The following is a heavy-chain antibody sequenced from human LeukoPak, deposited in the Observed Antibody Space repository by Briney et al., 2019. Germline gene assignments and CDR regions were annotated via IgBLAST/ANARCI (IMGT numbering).Heavy chain of an antibody. CDR3: ATRLAARRYYGMDV. V-gene: IGHV4-34*01. Sequence: SETLSLTCTVSGGPISSYYWSWIRQPPGKGLEWIGEINHSGSTNYNPSLKSRVTISVDTSKNQFSLKLSSVTAADTAVYYCATRLAARRYYGMDVWGQGTTVTVSS. CDR1: GGPISSYY. J-gene: IGHJ6*02. D-gene: IGHD6-6*01. CDR2: INHSGST.